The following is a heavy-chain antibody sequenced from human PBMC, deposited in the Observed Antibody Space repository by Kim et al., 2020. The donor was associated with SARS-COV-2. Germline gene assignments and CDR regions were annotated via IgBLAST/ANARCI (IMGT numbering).Heavy chain of an antibody. V-gene: IGHV4-34*01. J-gene: IGHJ4*02. CDR2: INHSGST. D-gene: IGHD3-9*01. CDR1: GGSFSGYY. CDR3: ARYYDILTGYPEGFDY. Sequence: SETLSLTCAVYGGSFSGYYWSWIRQPPGKGLEWIGEINHSGSTNYNPSLKSRVTISVDTSKNQFSLKLSSVTAADTAVYYCARYYDILTGYPEGFDYWGQGTLVTVSS.